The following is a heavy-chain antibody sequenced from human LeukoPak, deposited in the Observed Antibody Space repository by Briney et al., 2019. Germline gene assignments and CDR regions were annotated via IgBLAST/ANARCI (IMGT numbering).Heavy chain of an antibody. D-gene: IGHD1-26*01. J-gene: IGHJ5*02. CDR2: IIPMFGTA. CDR3: ARDSYNGSYYDP. V-gene: IGHV1-69*05. Sequence: GASVKVSCKTSGGTFSMYAISWVRQAPGQGLEWMGRIIPMFGTAYYAQNFQDRVTIITDESTTIAYMRLSSLRFEDTAVHYCARDSYNGSYYDPWGQGTLVAVSS. CDR1: GGTFSMYA.